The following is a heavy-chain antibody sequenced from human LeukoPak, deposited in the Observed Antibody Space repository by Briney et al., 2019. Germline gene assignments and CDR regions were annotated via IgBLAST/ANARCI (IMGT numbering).Heavy chain of an antibody. CDR2: INYGVST. D-gene: IGHD2-2*02. Sequence: SETLSLTCTVSGDSLSSGGYWSWIPQNPGKGLEWIGYINYGVSTFSLPALQSRLTISVDTSKKQFPLKLSSVTPADTAVYYCARDGPSRALYVWGQGSLVTVSS. CDR1: GDSLSSGGY. CDR3: ARDGPSRALYV. V-gene: IGHV4-31*03. J-gene: IGHJ4*02.